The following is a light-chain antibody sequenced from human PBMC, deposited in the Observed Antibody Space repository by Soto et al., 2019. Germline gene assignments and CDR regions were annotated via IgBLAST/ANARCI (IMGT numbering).Light chain of an antibody. CDR2: GAS. J-gene: IGKJ2*01. CDR1: QSVSSN. Sequence: EIVMTQSPATLSVSPGERATLSCRASQSVSSNLAWYQQKPGQAPRLLIYGASTRATGIPARFSGSRSGTEFTLTISSLQSEDFAVYYCQQYNDWLPYTFGQGTKLEI. V-gene: IGKV3-15*01. CDR3: QQYNDWLPYT.